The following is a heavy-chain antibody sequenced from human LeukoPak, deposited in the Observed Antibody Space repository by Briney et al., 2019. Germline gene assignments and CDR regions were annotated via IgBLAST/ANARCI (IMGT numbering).Heavy chain of an antibody. Sequence: GGSLRLSCAASGFTFSSYGMHWVRQAPGKGLEWVAVISYDGSNKYYADSVKGRFTISRDNSKNTLYLQMNSLRAEDTAVYYCARGSSSWYGGYYFDYWGLGTLVTVSS. CDR3: ARGSSSWYGGYYFDY. CDR2: ISYDGSNK. D-gene: IGHD6-13*01. V-gene: IGHV3-30*03. J-gene: IGHJ4*02. CDR1: GFTFSSYG.